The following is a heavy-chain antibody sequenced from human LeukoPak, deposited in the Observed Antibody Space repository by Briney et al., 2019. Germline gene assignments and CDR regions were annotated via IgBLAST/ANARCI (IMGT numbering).Heavy chain of an antibody. CDR1: GFTFDDYA. V-gene: IGHV3-43*02. D-gene: IGHD2-21*01. J-gene: IGHJ4*02. CDR2: ISGDGDST. Sequence: GGSLRLSCAASGFTFDDYAMHWVRQAPGKGLEWVSLISGDGDSTFYADSVKGRFTISRDNSENSLYLEMNSLRTEDTALYYCARHINFDYWGQGALVTVSS. CDR3: ARHINFDY.